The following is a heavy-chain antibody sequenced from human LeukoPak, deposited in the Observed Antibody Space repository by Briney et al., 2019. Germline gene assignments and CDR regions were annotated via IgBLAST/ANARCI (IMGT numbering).Heavy chain of an antibody. Sequence: ASVKVSCKASGYTFTSYGISWVRQAPGQGLEWMGRIIPILGIANYAQKFQGRVTITADKSTSTAYMELSSLRSEDTAVYYCARAYSDYYDSSGYEGYWGQGTLVTVSS. D-gene: IGHD3-22*01. CDR2: IIPILGIA. V-gene: IGHV1-69*04. CDR1: GYTFTSYG. CDR3: ARAYSDYYDSSGYEGY. J-gene: IGHJ4*02.